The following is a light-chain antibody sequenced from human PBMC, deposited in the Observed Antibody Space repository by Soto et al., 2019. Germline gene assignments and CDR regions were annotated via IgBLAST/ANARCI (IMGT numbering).Light chain of an antibody. CDR3: QQRSNWPIT. CDR1: QSFRGL. V-gene: IGKV3-11*01. CDR2: HAS. Sequence: EVVLTQSPVTLSLSPGERATLSCMALQSFRGLLEWYQQKPGQAPRLLIYHASNRATGIPARFSGSGSGTDFTLTISSLEPEDFEVYYCQQRSNWPITFGQGTRLEIK. J-gene: IGKJ5*01.